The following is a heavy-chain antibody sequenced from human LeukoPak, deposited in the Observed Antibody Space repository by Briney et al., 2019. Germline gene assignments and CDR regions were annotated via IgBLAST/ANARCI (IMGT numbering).Heavy chain of an antibody. CDR2: ISYDGSNK. CDR3: AKEYSSNWSLSYYYYGMDV. V-gene: IGHV3-30*18. J-gene: IGHJ6*02. Sequence: PGRSLRLSCAASGFTFSSYGMHWVRQAPGKGLEWVAVISYDGSNKYYADSVKGRFTISRDNSKNTLYLQMNSLRAEDTAAYYCAKEYSSNWSLSYYYYGMDVWGQGTTVTVSS. CDR1: GFTFSSYG. D-gene: IGHD6-13*01.